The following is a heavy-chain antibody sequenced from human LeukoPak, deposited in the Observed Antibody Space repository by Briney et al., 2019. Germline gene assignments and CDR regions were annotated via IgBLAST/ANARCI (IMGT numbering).Heavy chain of an antibody. CDR1: GGSISSYY. Sequence: PSETLSLTCTVSGGSISSYYWSWIRQPPGKGLEWIGYIYYSGSTNYNPSLKSRVTISVDTSKNQFSLKLSSVTAADTAVYYCARHSRGYFDYWGQGTLVTGSS. V-gene: IGHV4-59*01. J-gene: IGHJ4*02. CDR3: ARHSRGYFDY. CDR2: IYYSGST.